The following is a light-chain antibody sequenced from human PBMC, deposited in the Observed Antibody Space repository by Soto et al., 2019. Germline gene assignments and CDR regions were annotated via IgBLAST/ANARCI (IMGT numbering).Light chain of an antibody. Sequence: DIQMTQSPSTLSSSVGDTVTVTCRASQSVGGWLAWYQQKPGEAPDLLIYDASTWPPGVPSRFSGSGSGTKFTLTIASLQPDDFATYYCQQYATFSGTFGRGTKVDIK. CDR2: DAS. V-gene: IGKV1-5*01. CDR3: QQYATFSGT. J-gene: IGKJ1*01. CDR1: QSVGGW.